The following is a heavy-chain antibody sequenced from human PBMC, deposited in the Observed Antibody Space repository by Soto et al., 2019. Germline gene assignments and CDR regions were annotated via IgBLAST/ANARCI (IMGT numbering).Heavy chain of an antibody. CDR1: GFTFSSFA. CDR2: ISSSTI. CDR3: ARAGMVMNWFDP. V-gene: IGHV3-48*02. D-gene: IGHD2-8*01. J-gene: IGHJ5*02. Sequence: GGSRRLSCAVSGFTFSSFAMSWVRQAPGKGLEWVSYISSSTIFYADSVKGRFTISRDNAKNSLYLQMNSLRDEDTAVYYCARAGMVMNWFDPWGQGTLVTVSS.